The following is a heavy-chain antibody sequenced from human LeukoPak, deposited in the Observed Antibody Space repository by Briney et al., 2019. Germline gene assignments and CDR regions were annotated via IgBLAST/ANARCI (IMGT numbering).Heavy chain of an antibody. CDR3: ARAPLVRGLIPSFDY. V-gene: IGHV3-7*01. D-gene: IGHD3-10*01. CDR1: GFTFSTYW. Sequence: GSLRLSCAASGFTFSTYWMSWVRQVPGKGLEWVAIIKEDGREKYYADSVEGRFAISRDNVKNSLYLQISSLKAEDTAVYYCARAPLVRGLIPSFDYWGQGILVTVSS. CDR2: IKEDGREK. J-gene: IGHJ4*02.